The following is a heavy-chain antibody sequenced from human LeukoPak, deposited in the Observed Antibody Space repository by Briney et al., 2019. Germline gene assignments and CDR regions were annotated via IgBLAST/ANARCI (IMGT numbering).Heavy chain of an antibody. J-gene: IGHJ4*02. V-gene: IGHV4-39*01. CDR3: ARYVVYGSGKYYFDY. D-gene: IGHD3-10*01. CDR2: IYYSGAT. CDR1: GGSISSGIYY. Sequence: SETLSLTCTVSGGSISSGIYYWGWIRQTPGKGLEWIGTIYYSGATYYNPSLKSRVTISVDTSENQFSLKLSSVTAADTAVYYCARYVVYGSGKYYFDYWGQGTLVTVSS.